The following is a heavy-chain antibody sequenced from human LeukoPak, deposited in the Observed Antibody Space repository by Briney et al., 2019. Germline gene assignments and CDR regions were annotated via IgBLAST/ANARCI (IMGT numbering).Heavy chain of an antibody. J-gene: IGHJ4*02. CDR2: ISYDGSNK. V-gene: IGHV3-30*04. D-gene: IGHD6-19*01. CDR3: ARVGGSGWYINY. Sequence: PGGSLRLSCAASGFTFSSYAMHWVRQAPGKGLEWVAVISYDGSNKYYADSVKGRFTISRVNSKNTLYLQMNSLRAEDTAVYYCARVGGSGWYINYWGQGTLVTVSS. CDR1: GFTFSSYA.